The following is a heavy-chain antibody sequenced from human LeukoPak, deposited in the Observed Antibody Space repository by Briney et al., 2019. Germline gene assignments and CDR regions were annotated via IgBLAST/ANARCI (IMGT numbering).Heavy chain of an antibody. Sequence: PSETLSLTCTVSGGSISSYYWSWIRQPPGKGLEWIGYIYYSGSTNYNPSLKSRVTISVDTSKNQFSLKLSSVTAANTAVYCCASSSLYGKLDYWGQGTLVTVSP. CDR1: GGSISSYY. CDR3: ASSSLYGKLDY. CDR2: IYYSGST. V-gene: IGHV4-59*08. J-gene: IGHJ4*02. D-gene: IGHD6-13*01.